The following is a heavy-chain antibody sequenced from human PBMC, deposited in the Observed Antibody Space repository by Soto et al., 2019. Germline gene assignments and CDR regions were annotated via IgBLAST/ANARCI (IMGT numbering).Heavy chain of an antibody. D-gene: IGHD3-9*01. Sequence: GGSLRLSCAASGFTFSSYGMHWVRQAPGKGLEWVAVISYDGSNKYYADSVKGRFTISRDNSKNTLYLQMNSLRAEDTAVYYCAKDHRILRDFDWLPHPLGYWGQGTLVTVSS. J-gene: IGHJ4*02. CDR2: ISYDGSNK. V-gene: IGHV3-30*18. CDR3: AKDHRILRDFDWLPHPLGY. CDR1: GFTFSSYG.